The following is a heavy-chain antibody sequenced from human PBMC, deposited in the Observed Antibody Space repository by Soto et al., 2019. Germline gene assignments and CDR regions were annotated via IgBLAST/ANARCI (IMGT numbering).Heavy chain of an antibody. Sequence: SQTLSLTCAISGDSVSSNSAAWNWIRQSPSRGLEWLGRTYYRSKWYNDYAVSVKSRITINPDTSKNQFSLQLNSVTPEDTAVYYCVRGSSEYIWGSYRSSAFDIWGQGTMVTVSS. D-gene: IGHD3-16*02. CDR3: VRGSSEYIWGSYRSSAFDI. J-gene: IGHJ3*02. CDR1: GDSVSSNSAA. CDR2: TYYRSKWYN. V-gene: IGHV6-1*01.